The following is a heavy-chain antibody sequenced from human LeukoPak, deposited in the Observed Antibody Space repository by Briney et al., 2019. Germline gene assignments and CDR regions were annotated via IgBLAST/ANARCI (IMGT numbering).Heavy chain of an antibody. J-gene: IGHJ4*02. CDR3: ARENSFSSWQRKFFDY. V-gene: IGHV4-59*01. CDR1: GGSISSYY. Sequence: SQTLSLTCTVSGGSISSYYWNWIRQPPGKGLEWIGCIYYTGSTNYNPSLKSRVTISVDTSKNQFSLKLSSVTAADTAKYYCARENSFSSWQRKFFDYWGQGTLVTVSS. CDR2: IYYTGST. D-gene: IGHD6-13*01.